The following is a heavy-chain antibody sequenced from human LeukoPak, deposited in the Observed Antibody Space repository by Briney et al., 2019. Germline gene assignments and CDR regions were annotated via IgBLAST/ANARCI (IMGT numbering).Heavy chain of an antibody. CDR2: ISGSGGIT. CDR3: AKGFPQYRYYMDV. J-gene: IGHJ6*03. Sequence: QPGGSLRLSCAASGFTFSSYAMSWVRQAPGKGLEWVSDISGSGGITYYADSVKGRFTISRDNSKNTLYLQMNSLRAEDTAVYFCAKGFPQYRYYMDVWGKGTTVTVSS. V-gene: IGHV3-23*01. CDR1: GFTFSSYA. D-gene: IGHD4-11*01.